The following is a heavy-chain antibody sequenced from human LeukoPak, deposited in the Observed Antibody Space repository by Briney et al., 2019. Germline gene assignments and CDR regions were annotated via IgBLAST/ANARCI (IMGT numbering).Heavy chain of an antibody. CDR2: ISYDGSNK. J-gene: IGHJ3*02. CDR1: GFTFSSYG. Sequence: PGRSLRLSCAASGFTFSSYGMHWVRQAPGKGLEWVAVISYDGSNKYYADSVKGRFTISRDNSKNTLYLQMNSLRAEDTAVYYCAKDHDPDAFDIWGQGTMVTVSS. CDR3: AKDHDPDAFDI. D-gene: IGHD1-1*01. V-gene: IGHV3-30*18.